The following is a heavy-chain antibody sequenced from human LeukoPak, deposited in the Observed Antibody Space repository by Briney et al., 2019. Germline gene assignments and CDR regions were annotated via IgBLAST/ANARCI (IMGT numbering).Heavy chain of an antibody. D-gene: IGHD2-2*01. CDR3: TRVGYCATTSCRTAFDI. CDR1: GFTFSSYW. Sequence: GGSLRLSCAASGFTFSSYWMHWVRQAPGKGLVWVSRINTDGGSTSYADSVKGRFTISRDNAKNTLYLQMNSLRAEDTAVYFCTRVGYCATTSCRTAFDIWGQGTMVTVSS. J-gene: IGHJ3*02. CDR2: INTDGGST. V-gene: IGHV3-74*01.